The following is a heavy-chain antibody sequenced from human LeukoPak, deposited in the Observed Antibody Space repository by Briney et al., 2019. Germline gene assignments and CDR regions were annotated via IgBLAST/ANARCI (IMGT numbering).Heavy chain of an antibody. J-gene: IGHJ5*02. CDR2: IRYDGSDK. CDR1: GFTFSSYG. D-gene: IGHD1-26*01. Sequence: GGSLRLSCAASGFTFSSYGIHWVRQAPVKGLEWVVFIRYDGSDKYFADIVKGRFTISRDNSKNTVYLQMNSLRVEDTAIYYCARDPLTGSYGVNWLDPWGQGTLVTVPS. V-gene: IGHV3-30*02. CDR3: ARDPLTGSYGVNWLDP.